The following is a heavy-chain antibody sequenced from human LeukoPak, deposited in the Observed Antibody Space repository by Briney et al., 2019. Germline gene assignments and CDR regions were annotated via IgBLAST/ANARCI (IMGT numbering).Heavy chain of an antibody. V-gene: IGHV4-4*07. CDR2: MSSSGTT. D-gene: IGHD3-16*01. J-gene: IGHJ3*02. CDR1: GSSISNYY. Sequence: PSETLSLTCSVSGSSISNYYWSWIRQSAGKGLEWIGRMSSSGTTNYNPSLKSRVTISVDTSKNQFSLKLSSVTAADTAVYYCARVNLERGGTNAFDIWGQGTMVTVSS. CDR3: ARVNLERGGTNAFDI.